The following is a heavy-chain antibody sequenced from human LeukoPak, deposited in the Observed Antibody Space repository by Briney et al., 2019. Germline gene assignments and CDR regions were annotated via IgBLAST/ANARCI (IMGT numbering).Heavy chain of an antibody. CDR2: ISSDGYSI. CDR3: ARDHGLVAEPAFDV. J-gene: IGHJ3*01. Sequence: PGGSLRLSCAASGFTFSTYEMNWVRQAPGKGLEWVSFISSDGYSIYYADSVKGRFTISRDNAKNSLSLQMNSLRAEDTAVYYCARDHGLVAEPAFDVWGQGTMVTVSS. V-gene: IGHV3-48*03. D-gene: IGHD2-15*01. CDR1: GFTFSTYE.